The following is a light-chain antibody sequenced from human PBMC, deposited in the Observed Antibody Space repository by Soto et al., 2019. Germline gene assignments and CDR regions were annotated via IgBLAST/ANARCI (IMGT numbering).Light chain of an antibody. CDR3: VLYMGSGIGV. CDR1: SGSVSTSYY. Sequence: QAVVTQEPSFSVSPGRTVTLTCGLSSGSVSTSYYPSWYQQTPGQAPRTLIYSTNTRSSGVPDRFSGSILGNNAALTIAGAQEDDESDYYCVLYMGSGIGVFGGGTKLTVL. CDR2: STN. J-gene: IGLJ3*02. V-gene: IGLV8-61*01.